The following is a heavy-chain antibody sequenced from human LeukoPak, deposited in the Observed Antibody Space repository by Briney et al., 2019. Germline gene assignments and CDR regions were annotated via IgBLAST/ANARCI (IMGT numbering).Heavy chain of an antibody. CDR3: ARQPISGSYWGYFDY. J-gene: IGHJ4*02. Sequence: SETLSLTCTVSGGSISSYYWSWIRPPPGKGLEWIGYIYYSGSTNYNPSLKSRVTISVDTSKNQFSLKLSSVTAADTAVYYCARQPISGSYWGYFDYWGQGTLVTVSS. CDR2: IYYSGST. V-gene: IGHV4-59*08. CDR1: GGSISSYY. D-gene: IGHD1-26*01.